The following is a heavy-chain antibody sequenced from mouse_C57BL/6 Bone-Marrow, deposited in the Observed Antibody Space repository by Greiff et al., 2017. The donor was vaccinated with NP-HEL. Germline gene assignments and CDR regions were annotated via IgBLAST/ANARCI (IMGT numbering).Heavy chain of an antibody. CDR2: IHPNSGST. J-gene: IGHJ3*01. V-gene: IGHV1-64*01. Sequence: QVQLQQPGAELVKPGASVKLSCKASGYTFTSYWMHWVKQRPGQGLEWIGMIHPNSGSTNYNEKLKSKATLTVDKSSSTAYMQLSSLTSEDSAVYYCSRANIYFGYPAWFAYWGQGTLVTVSA. D-gene: IGHD2-2*01. CDR1: GYTFTSYW. CDR3: SRANIYFGYPAWFAY.